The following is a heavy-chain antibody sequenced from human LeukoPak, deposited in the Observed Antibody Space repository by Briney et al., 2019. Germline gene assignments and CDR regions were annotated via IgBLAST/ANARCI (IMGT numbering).Heavy chain of an antibody. CDR1: GGSISSLY. CDR3: ARRVAARPFNAFDI. D-gene: IGHD6-6*01. V-gene: IGHV4-59*08. CDR2: IYYTGST. Sequence: TASETLSLTCSVSGGSISSLYWSWIRQPPGRGLEWIGYIYYTGSTNYNPSLKSRVTMFVDMSKNHFSLRLSSVTAADTAVYYCARRVAARPFNAFDIWGQGTLVTVSS. J-gene: IGHJ3*02.